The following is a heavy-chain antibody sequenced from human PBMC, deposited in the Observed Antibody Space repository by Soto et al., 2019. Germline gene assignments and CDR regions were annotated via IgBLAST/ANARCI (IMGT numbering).Heavy chain of an antibody. CDR2: IRNKANSYIT. CDR1: GFTFSDHY. Sequence: EVQLVESGGGLVQPGGSLRLSCAASGFTFSDHYMDWVRQAPGKGLEWVGRIRNKANSYITEYAASVKGRFIISRDDSKNSLYLQMNNLKTEDTAVYYCSRAGILTTPYYFDYWGQGTLVTVSS. D-gene: IGHD2-21*01. J-gene: IGHJ4*02. V-gene: IGHV3-72*01. CDR3: SRAGILTTPYYFDY.